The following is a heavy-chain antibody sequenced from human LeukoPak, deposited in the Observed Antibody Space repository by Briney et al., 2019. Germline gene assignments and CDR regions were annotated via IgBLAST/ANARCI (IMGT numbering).Heavy chain of an antibody. CDR1: GFTFANTW. CDR3: AIGGTYGSGS. V-gene: IGHV3-74*01. Sequence: GGSLRLSCAASGFTFANTWMHWVRQGPGKGLVWVSIINNDGSSTNYADSVKGRFTISRDNAKNTLYLQMNSLRDEDTAVYYCAIGGTYGSGSWGQGTLVTVSS. J-gene: IGHJ4*02. CDR2: INNDGSST. D-gene: IGHD3-10*01.